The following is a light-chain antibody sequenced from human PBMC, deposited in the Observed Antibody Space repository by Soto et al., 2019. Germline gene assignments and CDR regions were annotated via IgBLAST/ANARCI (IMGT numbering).Light chain of an antibody. CDR1: QSVTYN. V-gene: IGKV3-15*01. CDR3: QQYNNWPPIT. CDR2: GVS. J-gene: IGKJ5*01. Sequence: ETMLTQSPATLSASPGERVTLSCRATQSVTYNLAWYQQKPGQAPRLLIYGVSTRATGIPARFSGRGSGTEFTLTITSLQSEDFAVYYCQQYNNWPPITFGQGTRLEIK.